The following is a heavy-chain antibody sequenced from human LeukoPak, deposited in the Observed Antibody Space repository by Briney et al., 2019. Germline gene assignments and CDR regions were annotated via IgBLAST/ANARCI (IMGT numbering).Heavy chain of an antibody. CDR3: AKARVRIVELVAATIPYDF. J-gene: IGHJ4*02. Sequence: GGSLRLSCAVSGFPFSIYEMNWVRQAPGKGLEWVSNIGSSGTTTYYADSVKGRFIISRDNAKNTLYLQLSRLRAEDTAVYYCAKARVRIVELVAATIPYDFWGQGTRVTVSS. V-gene: IGHV3-48*03. D-gene: IGHD2-15*01. CDR1: GFPFSIYE. CDR2: IGSSGTTT.